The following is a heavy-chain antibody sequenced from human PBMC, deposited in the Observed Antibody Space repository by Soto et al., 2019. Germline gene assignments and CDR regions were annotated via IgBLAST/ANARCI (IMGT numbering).Heavy chain of an antibody. D-gene: IGHD1-1*01. J-gene: IGHJ4*02. Sequence: GGCLRLSCSVSGFTFSNYGMHWVRQAPGKGLEWVAIIWYDGSHKYYANSVKGRFTISRDNSRNTLYLQMNSLRAEDTAVYYCARVRNSFQRGTFDYWGQGTLVTVSS. CDR1: GFTFSNYG. CDR3: ARVRNSFQRGTFDY. CDR2: IWYDGSHK. V-gene: IGHV3-33*01.